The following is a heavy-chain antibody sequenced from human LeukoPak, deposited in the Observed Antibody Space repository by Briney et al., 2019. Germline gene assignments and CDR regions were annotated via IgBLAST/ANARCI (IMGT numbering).Heavy chain of an antibody. V-gene: IGHV3-23*01. D-gene: IGHD2-2*01. Sequence: GGSLRLSCAASGFTFSSYAMSWVHQAPGKGLEWVSAISGSGGSTYHADSVKGRFTISRDNSKNTLYLQMNSLRAEDTALYYCARRFCSSTSCYAGLDQWGQGTLVTVSS. J-gene: IGHJ4*02. CDR1: GFTFSSYA. CDR3: ARRFCSSTSCYAGLDQ. CDR2: ISGSGGST.